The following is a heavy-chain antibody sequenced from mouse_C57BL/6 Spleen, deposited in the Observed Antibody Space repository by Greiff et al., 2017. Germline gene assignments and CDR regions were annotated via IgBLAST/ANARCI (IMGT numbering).Heavy chain of an antibody. Sequence: VQRVESGPELVKPGASVKISCKASGYAFSSSWMNWVKQRPGKGLEWIGRIYPGDGDTNYNGKFKGKATLTADKSSSTAYMQLSSLTSEDSAVYFCARSADSSGYYAMDYWGQGTSVTVSS. CDR3: ARSADSSGYYAMDY. V-gene: IGHV1-82*01. CDR2: IYPGDGDT. D-gene: IGHD3-2*02. CDR1: GYAFSSSW. J-gene: IGHJ4*01.